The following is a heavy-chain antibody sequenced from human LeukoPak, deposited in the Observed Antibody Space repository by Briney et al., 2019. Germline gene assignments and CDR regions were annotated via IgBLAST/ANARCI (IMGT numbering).Heavy chain of an antibody. CDR2: IYTSGST. CDR1: GGSISSYY. V-gene: IGHV4-4*07. Sequence: SETLSLTCTVSGGSISSYYRSWIRQPAGKGLEWIGRIYTSGSTNYNPSLKSRVTMSVDTSKNQFSLKLSSVTAADTAVYYCARSPPLSGGKSREFDYWGQGTLVTVSS. CDR3: ARSPPLSGGKSREFDY. J-gene: IGHJ4*02. D-gene: IGHD4-23*01.